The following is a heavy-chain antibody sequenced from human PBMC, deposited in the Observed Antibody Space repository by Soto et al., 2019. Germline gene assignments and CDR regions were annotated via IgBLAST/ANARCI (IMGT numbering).Heavy chain of an antibody. CDR3: VKDGPSGRWLEFYFDF. CDR1: GSTFHDFT. Sequence: PGGSLRLSCAASGSTFHDFTMHWVRQAPGKGLEWVSLISWDGATAYYADSVKGRFTVSRDNNKNSVYLRMNSLRPEDTALYYCVKDGPSGRWLEFYFDFWGRGTLVTVSS. J-gene: IGHJ4*02. V-gene: IGHV3-43*01. CDR2: ISWDGATA. D-gene: IGHD5-12*01.